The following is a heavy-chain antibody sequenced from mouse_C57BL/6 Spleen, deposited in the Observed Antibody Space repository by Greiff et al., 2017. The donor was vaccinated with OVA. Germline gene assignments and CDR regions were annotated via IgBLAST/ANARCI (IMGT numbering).Heavy chain of an antibody. J-gene: IGHJ4*01. CDR1: GYSFTGYY. CDR2: INPSTGGT. Sequence: VQLQQSGPELVKPGASVKISCKASGYSFTGYYMNWVKQSPEKSLEWIGEINPSTGGTTYNQKFKAKATLTVDKSSSTAYMQLKSLTSEDSAVYYCASNWGYWGQGTSVTVSS. CDR3: ASNWGY. V-gene: IGHV1-42*01.